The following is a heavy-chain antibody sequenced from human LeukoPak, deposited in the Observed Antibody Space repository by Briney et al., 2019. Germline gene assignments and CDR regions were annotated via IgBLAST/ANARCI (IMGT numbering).Heavy chain of an antibody. D-gene: IGHD3-3*01. J-gene: IGHJ6*03. CDR2: ISSSSSTI. Sequence: GGSLRLSCAASGFTFSSYSMNWVRQAPGKGLERVSYISSSSSTIYYADSVKGRFTISRDNAKNSLYLQMNSLRAEDTAVYYCAREMIYDFWSGYYTYYYYYMDVWGKGTTVTVSS. CDR3: AREMIYDFWSGYYTYYYYYMDV. V-gene: IGHV3-48*01. CDR1: GFTFSSYS.